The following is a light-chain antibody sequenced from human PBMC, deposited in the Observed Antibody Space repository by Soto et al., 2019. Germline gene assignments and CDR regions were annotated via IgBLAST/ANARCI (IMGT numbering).Light chain of an antibody. J-gene: IGLJ2*01. CDR1: SSNIGAGYD. Sequence: QLVLTQPPSVSGAPGQRVTISCTGSSSNIGAGYDVHWYQQLPGTAPKLLIYANSNRPSGVPDRFSGSKSGTSASLANTGLQAEDEADYYCQSYDNSLRVFGGGTKLTVL. V-gene: IGLV1-40*01. CDR3: QSYDNSLRV. CDR2: ANS.